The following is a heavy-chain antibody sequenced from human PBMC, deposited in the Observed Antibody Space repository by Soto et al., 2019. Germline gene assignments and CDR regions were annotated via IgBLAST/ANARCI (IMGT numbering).Heavy chain of an antibody. CDR1: GGSITSYY. V-gene: IGHV4-59*01. D-gene: IGHD3-16*01. Sequence: QVRLQESGPGLVEPSETLSLTCTVSGGSITSYYWSWIRQPPGKGLEWIGFIEYSGYTNYNPSLKSRVTMSVDTSKNQFSLKLSSVTSADTAFYYCAREEGGIDYWGQGTLVTVSS. J-gene: IGHJ4*02. CDR2: IEYSGYT. CDR3: AREEGGIDY.